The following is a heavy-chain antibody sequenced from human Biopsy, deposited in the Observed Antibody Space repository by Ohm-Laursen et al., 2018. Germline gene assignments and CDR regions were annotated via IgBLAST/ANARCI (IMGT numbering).Heavy chain of an antibody. CDR1: GFTFSSYA. CDR2: ISGSGGTT. V-gene: IGHV3-23*01. Sequence: SLRLSCTASGFTFSSYAMNWVRQAPGRGLEWVSGISGSGGTTDYADSVKGRFTISRDNPRNTVYLQMNSLRVEDTAVYYCAKINPSSIYYNYGMDVWGQGTTVTVSS. CDR3: AKINPSSIYYNYGMDV. J-gene: IGHJ6*02.